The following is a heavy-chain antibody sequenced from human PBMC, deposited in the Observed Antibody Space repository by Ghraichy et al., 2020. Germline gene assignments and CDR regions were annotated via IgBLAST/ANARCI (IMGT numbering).Heavy chain of an antibody. V-gene: IGHV3-23*01. CDR2: ISRGGDTT. D-gene: IGHD2-15*01. CDR1: GFTLSSYS. J-gene: IGHJ3*02. CDR3: ARAGGGCSGGSCYPNAFDI. Sequence: GGSLRLSCAASGFTLSSYSMNWVRQAPGEGLEWVSVISRGGDTTYYADSVKGRFTISRDNAKNTVYLEMNSLRADDTAVYYCARAGGGCSGGSCYPNAFDIWGQGTLVTVSS.